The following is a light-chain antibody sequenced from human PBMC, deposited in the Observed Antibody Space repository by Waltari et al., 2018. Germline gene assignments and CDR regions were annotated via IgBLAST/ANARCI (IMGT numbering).Light chain of an antibody. CDR2: AAS. Sequence: CRASQSISSYLNWYQQKPGKAPKLLIYAASSLQSGVPSRFSGSGSGTDFTLTISSLQPEDFATYYCQQSYSTPQTFGQGTKVEIK. J-gene: IGKJ1*01. V-gene: IGKV1-39*01. CDR3: QQSYSTPQT. CDR1: QSISSY.